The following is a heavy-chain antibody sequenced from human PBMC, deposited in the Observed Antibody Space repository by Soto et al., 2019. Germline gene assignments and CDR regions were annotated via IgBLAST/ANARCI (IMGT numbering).Heavy chain of an antibody. Sequence: LRLSCAASGFTFSSYGMHWVRQAPGKGLEWVAVISYDGSNKYYADSVKGRFTISRDNSKNTLYLQMNSLRAEDTAVYYCAKSWYRYSSSQEYFDYWGQGTLVTVSS. V-gene: IGHV3-30*18. D-gene: IGHD6-13*01. CDR2: ISYDGSNK. CDR3: AKSWYRYSSSQEYFDY. CDR1: GFTFSSYG. J-gene: IGHJ4*02.